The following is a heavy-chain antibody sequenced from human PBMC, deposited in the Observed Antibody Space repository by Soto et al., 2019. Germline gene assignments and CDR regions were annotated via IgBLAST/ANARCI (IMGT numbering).Heavy chain of an antibody. CDR3: ARVTPGNNLYYFSGLDF. V-gene: IGHV3-30-3*01. CDR1: GFSFDTYG. CDR2: ISYEGSNT. D-gene: IGHD1-1*01. Sequence: SLILSCVASGFSFDTYGIHWVRQAPGKGLQWVALISYEGSNTYYADSVRGRFTISRDNSKNTLYLQMNTLRPEDTGVYYCARVTPGNNLYYFSGLDFWGQGTSVTVSS. J-gene: IGHJ6*02.